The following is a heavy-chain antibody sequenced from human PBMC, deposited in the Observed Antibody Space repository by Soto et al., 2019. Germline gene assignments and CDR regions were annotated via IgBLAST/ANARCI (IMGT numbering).Heavy chain of an antibody. CDR1: GFTFSSYS. D-gene: IGHD4-17*01. Sequence: LRLSCAASGFTFSSYSMNWVRQAPGKGLEWVSSISSSSSYIYYADSVKGRFTISRDNAKNSLYLQMNSLRAEDTAVYYCARDGYGDYVQYFDYWGQGTLVTVSS. CDR3: ARDGYGDYVQYFDY. J-gene: IGHJ4*02. V-gene: IGHV3-21*01. CDR2: ISSSSSYI.